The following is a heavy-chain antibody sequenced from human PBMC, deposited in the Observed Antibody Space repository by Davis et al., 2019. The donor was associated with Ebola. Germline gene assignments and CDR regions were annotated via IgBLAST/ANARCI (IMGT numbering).Heavy chain of an antibody. V-gene: IGHV3-30*18. D-gene: IGHD6-13*01. J-gene: IGHJ6*02. CDR3: AKDLASNWYGDYGMEV. Sequence: GESLKISCAASGFTFSSYAMNWVRQAPGKGLEWVALISYDGCKQFYADSVKCRFTVYRDDSKNTVYLQMNSLRLEDMAVFHCAKDLASNWYGDYGMEVWGQGTTVTVSS. CDR2: ISYDGCKQ. CDR1: GFTFSSYA.